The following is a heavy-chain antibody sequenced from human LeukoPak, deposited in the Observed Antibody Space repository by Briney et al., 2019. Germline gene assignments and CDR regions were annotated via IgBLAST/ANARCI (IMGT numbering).Heavy chain of an antibody. CDR2: LRDGGGST. CDR1: GYTYSRYY. D-gene: IGHD1-14*01. J-gene: IGHJ6*02. V-gene: IGHV3-23*01. Sequence: GGTLRLFCGASGYTYSRYYMPWVREAPTKGREWVSTLRDGGGSTSCTDSVKGRFAISRDNTKNTLYLQMNSLRAEDTAVYYCARDWDRGVGMDVWGQGTTVTVSS. CDR3: ARDWDRGVGMDV.